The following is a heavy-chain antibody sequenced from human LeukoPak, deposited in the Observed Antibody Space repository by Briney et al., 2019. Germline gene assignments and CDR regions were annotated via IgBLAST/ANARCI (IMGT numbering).Heavy chain of an antibody. V-gene: IGHV3-23*01. CDR2: ISGSGGST. CDR1: GFTFSSYS. D-gene: IGHD7-27*01. CDR3: AKDEKALTGYYFDY. J-gene: IGHJ4*02. Sequence: GGSLRLSCAASGFTFSSYSMNWVRQAPGKGLEWVSAISGSGGSTYYADSVKGRFTISRDNSKNTLYLQMNSLRAEDTAVYYCAKDEKALTGYYFDYWGQGTLVTVSS.